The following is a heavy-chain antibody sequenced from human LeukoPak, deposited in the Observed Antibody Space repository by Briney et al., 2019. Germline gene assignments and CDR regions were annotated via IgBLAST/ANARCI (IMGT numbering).Heavy chain of an antibody. CDR1: GESLSAYF. Sequence: SETLSLTCAVHGESLSAYFWSWIRQVPGKGLEWIGEIDHRGSSNYNPPLKSRATISVDTSKNHLSLSLTSVTAADTAVYYCATRSSTLAAARCFDDWGQGTVVTVSS. CDR3: ATRSSTLAAARCFDD. CDR2: IDHRGSS. V-gene: IGHV4-34*01. J-gene: IGHJ4*03. D-gene: IGHD6-6*01.